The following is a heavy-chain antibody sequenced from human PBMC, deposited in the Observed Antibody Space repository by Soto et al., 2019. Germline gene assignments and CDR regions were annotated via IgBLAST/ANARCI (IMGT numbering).Heavy chain of an antibody. Sequence: LVESGGGLVQPGGSLRLSCAASGFIFRNAWMSWVRQAPGKGLEWVGRIKSKSSGGTTDYAAPVEGRVTITRDDSKSILYLQMTSLTVEDTAVYFCTSEKGWRQSPLDSWGQGALVTVSS. CDR3: TSEKGWRQSPLDS. CDR1: GFIFRNAW. J-gene: IGHJ5*01. D-gene: IGHD4-4*01. CDR2: IKSKSSGGTT. V-gene: IGHV3-15*01.